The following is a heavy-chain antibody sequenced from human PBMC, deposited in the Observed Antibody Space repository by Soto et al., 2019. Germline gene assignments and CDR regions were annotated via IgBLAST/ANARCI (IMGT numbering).Heavy chain of an antibody. CDR1: GGSISNSY. CDR3: ARYIPPFLYGSGPWDV. V-gene: IGHV4-59*08. CDR2: IYSSGST. Sequence: SETLSLTCTVSGGSISNSYWSWIRQSPEKGLEWIGYIYSSGSTNYNPSLNSRVTISVDTSKNQFSLKLSSLSAADTAVYYCARYIPPFLYGSGPWDVWGQGTTVTVSS. J-gene: IGHJ6*02. D-gene: IGHD3-10*01.